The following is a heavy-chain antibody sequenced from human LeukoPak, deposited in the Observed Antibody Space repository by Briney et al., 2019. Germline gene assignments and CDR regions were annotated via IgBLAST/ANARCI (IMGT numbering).Heavy chain of an antibody. Sequence: GGSLRLSCAASGFTFSSYAMSWVRQAPGKGLEWVSAISGSGGSTYYADSVKGRFTISRDNSKNTLYLQMNSLRAEDTAVYYCAKKGGSPSSSSYYYYMDVWGKGTTVTVSS. J-gene: IGHJ6*03. D-gene: IGHD2-2*01. CDR2: ISGSGGST. CDR1: GFTFSSYA. CDR3: AKKGGSPSSSSYYYYMDV. V-gene: IGHV3-23*01.